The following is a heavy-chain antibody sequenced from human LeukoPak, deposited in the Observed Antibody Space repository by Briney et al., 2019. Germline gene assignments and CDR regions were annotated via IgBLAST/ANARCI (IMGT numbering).Heavy chain of an antibody. D-gene: IGHD6-13*01. V-gene: IGHV3-33*01. J-gene: IGHJ4*02. CDR2: IWYDGSNK. Sequence: GGSLRLSCAASGFTFSSYGMHWVRQAPGKRLEWVAVIWYDGSNKYYADSVEGRFTISRDNSKNTLYLQMNSLRAEDTAVYYCARGDSSSWPMTRNYFDYWGQGTLVTVSS. CDR1: GFTFSSYG. CDR3: ARGDSSSWPMTRNYFDY.